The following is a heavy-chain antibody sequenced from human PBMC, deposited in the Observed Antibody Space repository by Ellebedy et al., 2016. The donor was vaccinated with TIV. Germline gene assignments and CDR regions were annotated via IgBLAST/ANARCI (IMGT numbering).Heavy chain of an antibody. CDR3: STDVLGDNRSGFYYDFH. CDR1: GFTFSMYW. J-gene: IGHJ4*02. D-gene: IGHD3-22*01. Sequence: GESLKISCAASGFTFSMYWMRWARQVPGKGLVWVSLIYTNGTTRYADSVKGRFTISRDNAKNTVYLQMTSLKAEDTAVYYCSTDVLGDNRSGFYYDFHWGQGTLVTVSS. CDR2: IYTNGTT. V-gene: IGHV3-74*01.